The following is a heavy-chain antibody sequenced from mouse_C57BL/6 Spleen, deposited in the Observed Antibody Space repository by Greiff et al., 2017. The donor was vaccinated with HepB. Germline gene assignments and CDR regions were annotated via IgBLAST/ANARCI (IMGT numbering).Heavy chain of an antibody. CDR1: GFNINDYY. CDR3: ARWGYYGSSYPFGY. V-gene: IGHV14-2*01. Sequence: VQLQQPGAELVKPGASVKLSCTASGFNINDYYMHWVKQRPEQGLEWIGRIDPEDGETKYAPKFKGKATITADKSSNTAYLQLSSLTSEDTAVYYCARWGYYGSSYPFGYWGKCTTLTVSS. D-gene: IGHD1-1*01. CDR2: IDPEDGET. J-gene: IGHJ2*01.